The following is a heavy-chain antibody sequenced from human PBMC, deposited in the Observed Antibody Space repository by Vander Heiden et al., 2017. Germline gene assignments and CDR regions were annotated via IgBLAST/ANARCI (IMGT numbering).Heavy chain of an antibody. D-gene: IGHD2-2*01. J-gene: IGHJ4*02. CDR3: ANPPSPIVVVPAAIYY. CDR2: ISGSGGST. V-gene: IGHV3-23*01. Sequence: EVQLLESGGGLVQPGGSLRLSCAASGFTFSSYAMRWVRQAPGKGLEWVSAISGSGGSTYYADSVKGRFTISRDNSKNTLYLQMNSLRAEDTAVYYCANPPSPIVVVPAAIYYWGQGTLVTVSS. CDR1: GFTFSSYA.